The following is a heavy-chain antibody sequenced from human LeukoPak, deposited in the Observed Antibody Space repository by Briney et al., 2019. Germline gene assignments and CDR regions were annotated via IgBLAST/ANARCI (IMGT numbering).Heavy chain of an antibody. CDR3: AKVWYYYGSGSYMDV. CDR1: GFTFSSYG. D-gene: IGHD3-10*01. J-gene: IGHJ6*03. CDR2: ISGSGGST. V-gene: IGHV3-23*01. Sequence: GGSLRLSCAASGFTFSSYGMSWVRQAPGKGLEWVSAISGSGGSTYYADSVKGRFTISRDNSKNTPYLQMNSLRAEDTAVYYCAKVWYYYGSGSYMDVWGKGTTVTISS.